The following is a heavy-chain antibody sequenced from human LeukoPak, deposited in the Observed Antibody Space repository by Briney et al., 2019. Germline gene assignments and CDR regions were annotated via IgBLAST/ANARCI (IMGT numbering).Heavy chain of an antibody. Sequence: GGSLRLSCVASGFSFSSYGMHWVRQAPGKGLEWVAVIWFDGSEKYYADSVKGRFTISRDNAKNSLYLQMNSLRAEDTAVYYCARAGGSTVSHSDYWGQGTLVTVSS. J-gene: IGHJ4*02. V-gene: IGHV3-33*01. CDR1: GFSFSSYG. CDR2: IWFDGSEK. CDR3: ARAGGSTVSHSDY. D-gene: IGHD4-17*01.